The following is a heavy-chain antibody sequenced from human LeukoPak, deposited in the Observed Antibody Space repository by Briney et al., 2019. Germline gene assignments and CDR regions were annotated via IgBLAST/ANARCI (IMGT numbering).Heavy chain of an antibody. CDR3: AKAGGYYFDY. D-gene: IGHD3-10*01. Sequence: GGPLRLSCAASGFTFSDYYMNWIRQAPGKGLEWVSYISGSSSSTNYADSVKGRFTISRDNAKNSLYLQMNSLRAEDTAVYYCAKAGGYYFDYWGQGTLVTVSS. CDR1: GFTFSDYY. V-gene: IGHV3-11*03. J-gene: IGHJ4*02. CDR2: ISGSSSST.